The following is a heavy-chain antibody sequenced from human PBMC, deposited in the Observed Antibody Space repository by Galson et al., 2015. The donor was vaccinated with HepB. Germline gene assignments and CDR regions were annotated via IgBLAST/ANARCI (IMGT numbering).Heavy chain of an antibody. CDR2: ISSSSSYI. J-gene: IGHJ4*02. V-gene: IGHV3-21*01. CDR1: GFTFSSYN. Sequence: SLRLSCAAPGFTFSSYNMNWVRQAPGKGLEWVSSISSSSSYIYYADSVKGRFTISRDNAKNSLYLQLNSLRAEDTAVYFCARDLKPRYCSGNNCPSGFDYWGQGTLVTVSS. D-gene: IGHD2-15*01. CDR3: ARDLKPRYCSGNNCPSGFDY.